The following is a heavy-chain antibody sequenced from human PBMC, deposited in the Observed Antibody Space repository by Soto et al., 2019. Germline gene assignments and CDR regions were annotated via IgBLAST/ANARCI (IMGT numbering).Heavy chain of an antibody. Sequence: SVKVSCKASGGTFSSYAISWVRQAPGQGLEWMGGIIPIFGTANYAQKFQGRVTITADESTSTAYMELSSLRSEDTAVYYCARRVTAIRWAFDIWGQGTMVTVSS. J-gene: IGHJ3*02. CDR2: IIPIFGTA. CDR3: ARRVTAIRWAFDI. CDR1: GGTFSSYA. V-gene: IGHV1-69*13. D-gene: IGHD2-21*02.